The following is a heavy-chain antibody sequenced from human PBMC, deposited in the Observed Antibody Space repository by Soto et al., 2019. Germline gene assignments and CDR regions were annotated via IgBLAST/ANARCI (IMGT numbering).Heavy chain of an antibody. CDR1: GLNFIDYY. CDR2: SKNKANSYIM. V-gene: IGHV3-72*01. J-gene: IGHJ3*01. Sequence: EVQVVESGGGLVQPGGSLRLSCAVSGLNFIDYYFDWVRQSPGKGLEWVGRSKNKANSYIMEYAASVKGRFTISRDDSKNSVFLQMSSQKTEDTAVYYCVVVGRTSWGHGTTVTVPS. D-gene: IGHD2-15*01. CDR3: VVVGRTS.